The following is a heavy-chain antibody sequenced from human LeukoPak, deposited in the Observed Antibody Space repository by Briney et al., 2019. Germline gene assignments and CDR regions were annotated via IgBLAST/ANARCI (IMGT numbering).Heavy chain of an antibody. Sequence: SETLSLTCTVSGGSISSGGYYWSWIRQPPGKGLEWLGYIYYSGITNYNPSLESRVTISVDTSKNKFSLKLSSVTAADTAVYYCARVPVGATFYYGMDVWGQGTTVTVSS. J-gene: IGHJ6*02. CDR2: IYYSGIT. CDR3: ARVPVGATFYYGMDV. D-gene: IGHD1-26*01. CDR1: GGSISSGGYY. V-gene: IGHV4-61*08.